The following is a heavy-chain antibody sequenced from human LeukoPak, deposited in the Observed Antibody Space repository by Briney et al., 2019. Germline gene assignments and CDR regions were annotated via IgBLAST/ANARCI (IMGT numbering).Heavy chain of an antibody. CDR2: IYSGGST. D-gene: IGHD5-18*01. V-gene: IGHV3-53*01. CDR3: ARHSYGGEAFDI. J-gene: IGHJ3*02. CDR1: GFIVGSKD. Sequence: GGSLRLSCAASGFIVGSKDMSWVRQAPGKGLEWVSVIYSGGSTYYADSVKGRFTISRDNSKNTLYLQMNSLRAEDTAMFYCARHSYGGEAFDIWGQGTMVTVSS.